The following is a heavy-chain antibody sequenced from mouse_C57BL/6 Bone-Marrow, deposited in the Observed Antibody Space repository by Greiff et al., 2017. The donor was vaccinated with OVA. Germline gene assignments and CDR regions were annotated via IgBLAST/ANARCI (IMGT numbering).Heavy chain of an antibody. V-gene: IGHV7-3*01. CDR2: IRNKANGYTT. D-gene: IGHD1-1*01. CDR3: ARWLLRGYYAMDY. CDR1: GFTFPDYY. Sequence: EVHLVESGGGLVQPGGSLSLSCAASGFTFPDYYMSWVRQPPGKALEWLGFIRNKANGYTTEYSASVKGRLTISRDNSQSILYLQMNALRAEDSATYYCARWLLRGYYAMDYWGQGTSVTVSS. J-gene: IGHJ4*01.